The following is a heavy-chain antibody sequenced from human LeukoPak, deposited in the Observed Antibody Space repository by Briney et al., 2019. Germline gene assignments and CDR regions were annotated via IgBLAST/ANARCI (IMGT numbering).Heavy chain of an antibody. J-gene: IGHJ4*02. CDR1: GFTFSSYA. V-gene: IGHV3-30-3*01. CDR3: ARGIEVGARGAAQYYFDY. D-gene: IGHD1-26*01. Sequence: GGSLRLSCAASGFTFSSYAMHWVRQAPGKGLEWVAVISYDGSNKYYADSVKGRFTISRDNSKNTLYLQMNSLRAEDTAVYYCARGIEVGARGAAQYYFDYWGQGTLVTVSS. CDR2: ISYDGSNK.